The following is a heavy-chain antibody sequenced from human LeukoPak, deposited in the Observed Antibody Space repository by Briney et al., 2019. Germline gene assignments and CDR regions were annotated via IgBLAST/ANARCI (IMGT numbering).Heavy chain of an antibody. CDR2: IWYDGSNI. V-gene: IGHV3-33*01. CDR1: GFTFSSYG. CDR3: TRVSTSWCGEQMGDCFDY. J-gene: IGHJ4*02. Sequence: PGGSLRLSCAASGFTFSSYGMHWVRQAPGKGLEWVAVIWYDGSNIYYADSVKGRFTISRDNSKNMLYLQMNSLRAEDTAVYYCTRVSTSWCGEQMGDCFDYWGQGTLVTVSS. D-gene: IGHD3-10*01.